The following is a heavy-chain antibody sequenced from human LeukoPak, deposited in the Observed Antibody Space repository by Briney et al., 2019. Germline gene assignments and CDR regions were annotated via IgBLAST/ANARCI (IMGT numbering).Heavy chain of an antibody. CDR2: INHSGST. V-gene: IGHV4-34*01. D-gene: IGHD3-10*01. J-gene: IGHJ6*04. Sequence: PSETLSLTCAVYGGSFSGYYWSWIRQPPGKGLEWSGEINHSGSTNYNPSLKSRVTISVDTSKNQFSLKLSSVTAADTAVYYCARAPLYYYGSGSVYYYGMDVWGKGTTVTVSS. CDR1: GGSFSGYY. CDR3: ARAPLYYYGSGSVYYYGMDV.